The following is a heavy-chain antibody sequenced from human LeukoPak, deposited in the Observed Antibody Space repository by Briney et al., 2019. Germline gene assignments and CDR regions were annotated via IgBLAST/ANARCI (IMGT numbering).Heavy chain of an antibody. CDR2: IHDSGST. Sequence: PSQTLTLTCTVSGGSISSGDYHWNWIRQPPGKGLEWIGFIHDSGSTLYNPSLKSRIIISRDVSRNQFSLQLTSVTAADTAVYYCARGFGSGNYYYGWFDPWGQGALVTVSS. J-gene: IGHJ5*02. D-gene: IGHD3-10*01. CDR1: GGSISSGDYH. CDR3: ARGFGSGNYYYGWFDP. V-gene: IGHV4-30-4*01.